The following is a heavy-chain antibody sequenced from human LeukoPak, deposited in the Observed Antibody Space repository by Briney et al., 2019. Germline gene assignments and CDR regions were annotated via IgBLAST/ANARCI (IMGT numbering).Heavy chain of an antibody. CDR3: ARDLAGFGGYSYGMVDY. D-gene: IGHD5-18*01. J-gene: IGHJ4*02. Sequence: SQTLSLTCAISGDSVSSNSVAWNWIRQSPSRGLEWLGRTYYRSEWHNDYAVSVESRIIISPDTYKNQFSLQLKSVTPEDTAVYYCARDLAGFGGYSYGMVDYWGQGTLVTVSS. V-gene: IGHV6-1*01. CDR1: GDSVSSNSVA. CDR2: TYYRSEWHN.